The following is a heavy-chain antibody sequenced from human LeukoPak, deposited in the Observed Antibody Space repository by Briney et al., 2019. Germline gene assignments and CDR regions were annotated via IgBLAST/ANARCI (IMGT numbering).Heavy chain of an antibody. V-gene: IGHV3-23*01. Sequence: PGGSLRLSCAASGFTFSSYAMCWVRQAPGKGLEWVSAISGSGGSTYYADSVKGRFTISRDNSKNTLYLQMNSLRAEDTAVYYCARDRSSFDAFDIWGQGTMVTVSS. D-gene: IGHD6-13*01. CDR1: GFTFSSYA. J-gene: IGHJ3*02. CDR3: ARDRSSFDAFDI. CDR2: ISGSGGST.